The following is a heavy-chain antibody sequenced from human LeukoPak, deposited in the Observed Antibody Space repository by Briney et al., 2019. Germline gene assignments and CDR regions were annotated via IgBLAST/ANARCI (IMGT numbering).Heavy chain of an antibody. CDR3: ARAPVQYCGGDCDAFDI. V-gene: IGHV3-74*01. Sequence: GGSLRLSCAASGFTFSNFWMHWVRQAPGKGLVWVSRINSDGSSTTYADSVKGRFTISRDNAKNTPYLQMNSLRAGDTAMFYCARAPVQYCGGDCDAFDIWGQGTMVTVSS. CDR1: GFTFSNFW. J-gene: IGHJ3*02. CDR2: INSDGSST. D-gene: IGHD2-21*02.